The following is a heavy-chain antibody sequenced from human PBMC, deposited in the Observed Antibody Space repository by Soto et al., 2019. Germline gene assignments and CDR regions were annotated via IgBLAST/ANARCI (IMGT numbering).Heavy chain of an antibody. CDR1: GGSISSYY. Sequence: QVQLQESGPGLVKPSETLSLTCTVSGGSISSYYWRWIRQPPGKGLEWIGYIYHSGSTNYNPSLQSRVTLSVDTSKNQFSLKLSSVTAADTAVYYCARRYGGAVDYWGQGTLVTVSS. D-gene: IGHD3-10*01. CDR3: ARRYGGAVDY. CDR2: IYHSGST. J-gene: IGHJ4*02. V-gene: IGHV4-59*08.